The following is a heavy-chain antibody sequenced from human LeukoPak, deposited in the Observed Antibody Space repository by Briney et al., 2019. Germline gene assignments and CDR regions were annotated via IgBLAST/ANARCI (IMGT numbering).Heavy chain of an antibody. J-gene: IGHJ2*01. CDR3: AKDYCGGDCYSGWYFDL. CDR1: GSTFDDYA. D-gene: IGHD2-21*02. V-gene: IGHV3-9*01. Sequence: PGRSLRLSRAASGSTFDDYAMHWVRQAPGKGLEWVSGISYNSDTIAYADSVKGRFTISRDNAKNSLYLQMNSLRAEDTALYYCAKDYCGGDCYSGWYFDLWGRGTLVTVSS. CDR2: ISYNSDTI.